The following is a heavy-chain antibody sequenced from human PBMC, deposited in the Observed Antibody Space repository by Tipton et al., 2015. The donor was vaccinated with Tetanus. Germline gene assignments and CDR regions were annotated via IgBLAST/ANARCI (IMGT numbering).Heavy chain of an antibody. V-gene: IGHV3-30-3*01. D-gene: IGHD3-3*02. CDR3: AREYSIGRQRRFDN. Sequence: SLRLSCAASGITFSSFAMHWVRQAPGKGLEWVSFIAHDGNYKYEVESVKGRFTISRDNSGSTLFLQMNSRRAEDTAVYYWAREYSIGRQRRFDNWGQGTLVAVSS. J-gene: IGHJ4*02. CDR2: IAHDGNYK. CDR1: GITFSSFA.